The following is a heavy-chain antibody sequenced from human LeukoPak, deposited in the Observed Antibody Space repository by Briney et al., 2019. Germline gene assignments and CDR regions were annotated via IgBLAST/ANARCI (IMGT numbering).Heavy chain of an antibody. Sequence: GGSLRLSCAASGFTFSSYTMDWVRQAPGKGLEWVSSISTSSSYIYYADSVKGRFTISRDNAKNSLYLQMNSLRAEDTAVYYCARVFPRLGIALDAFDIWGQGTMVTVSS. V-gene: IGHV3-21*01. CDR2: ISTSSSYI. CDR3: ARVFPRLGIALDAFDI. D-gene: IGHD3-16*01. J-gene: IGHJ3*02. CDR1: GFTFSSYT.